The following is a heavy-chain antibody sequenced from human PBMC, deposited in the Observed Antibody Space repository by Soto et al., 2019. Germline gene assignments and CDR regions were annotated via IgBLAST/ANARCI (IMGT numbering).Heavy chain of an antibody. V-gene: IGHV4-59*01. J-gene: IGHJ3*02. Sequence: SETLSLTCTVSGGSINSYYWSWIRQPPGKGLEWIGYIYYIGSTNYNPSLKSRVTISIDTSRNQFSLRLSSVTAADTAVYYCVRLKLAFDIWGQGTMVTVSS. CDR2: IYYIGST. CDR1: GGSINSYY. CDR3: VRLKLAFDI.